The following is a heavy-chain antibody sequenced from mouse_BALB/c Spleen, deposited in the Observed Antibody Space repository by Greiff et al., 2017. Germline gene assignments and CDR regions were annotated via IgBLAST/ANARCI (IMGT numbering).Heavy chain of an antibody. J-gene: IGHJ4*01. CDR2: IYPRDGST. CDR1: GYTFTSYY. V-gene: IGHV1S56*01. Sequence: VMLVESGPELVKPGASVKMSCKASGYTFTSYYIHWMKQRPGQGLEWIGWIYPRDGSTKYNEKFKGKTTLTADKSSSTAYMLLSSLTSEDSAIYFCTRRIYKYLYYAMDYWGQGTSVTVSS. D-gene: IGHD2-14*01. CDR3: TRRIYKYLYYAMDY.